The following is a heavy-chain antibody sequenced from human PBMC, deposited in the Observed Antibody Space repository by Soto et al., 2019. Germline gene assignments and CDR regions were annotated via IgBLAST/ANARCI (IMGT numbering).Heavy chain of an antibody. CDR1: GGTFSSYA. V-gene: IGHV1-69*13. J-gene: IGHJ4*02. CDR2: IIPIFGTA. D-gene: IGHD1-20*01. CDR3: ARPKGSHYNWNGVYDY. Sequence: SVKVSCKASGGTFSSYAISWVRQAPGQGLEWMGGIIPIFGTANYAQKFQGRVTITADESTSTAYMELSSLRSEDTAVYYCARPKGSHYNWNGVYDYWGQGTLVTVSS.